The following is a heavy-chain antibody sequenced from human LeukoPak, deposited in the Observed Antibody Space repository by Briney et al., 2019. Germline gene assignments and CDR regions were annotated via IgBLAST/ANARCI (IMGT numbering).Heavy chain of an antibody. CDR2: IYSGGIT. V-gene: IGHV3-66*01. D-gene: IGHD3-22*01. Sequence: GGSLRLACAASGFTVSSNYMNWIRQAPGKGLEWVSVIYSGGITYYADSVKGRFTMSRDNSKNTLYLQMNSLRAEDTAVYYCATSIDSSGYFDFDYWGQGTLVTVSS. CDR3: ATSIDSSGYFDFDY. CDR1: GFTVSSNY. J-gene: IGHJ4*02.